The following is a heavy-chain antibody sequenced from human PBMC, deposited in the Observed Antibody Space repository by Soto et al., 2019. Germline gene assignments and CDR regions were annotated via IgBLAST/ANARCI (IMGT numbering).Heavy chain of an antibody. CDR1: GYTFTGYY. V-gene: IGHV1-2*02. CDR3: ARLEHDGAYSYGMDV. J-gene: IGHJ6*02. Sequence: ASVKVSCKASGYTFTGYYMHWVRQAPGQGLEWMGWINPNSGGTNYAQKFQGRVTMTRDTSISTAYMELSRLRSDDTAVYYCARLEHDGAYSYGMDVWGQGTTVTVSS. CDR2: INPNSGGT. D-gene: IGHD2-21*01.